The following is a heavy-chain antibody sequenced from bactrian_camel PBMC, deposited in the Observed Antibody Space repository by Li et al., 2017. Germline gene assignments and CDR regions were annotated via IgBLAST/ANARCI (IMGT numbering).Heavy chain of an antibody. CDR3: AASVSCGPRRTVVHGDEHRY. CDR1: GYIYCEYD. D-gene: IGHD6*01. Sequence: HVQLVESGGGSVQAGGSLTLSCALTGYIYCEYDISWYRQPPGEERVFVAGVDSNGLATFADSVKGRFTISKDTAKNTLILQMNSLKPEDTAMYYCAASVSCGPRRTVVHGDEHRYWGQGTQVTVS. J-gene: IGHJ4*01. CDR2: VDSNGLA. V-gene: IGHV3S53*01.